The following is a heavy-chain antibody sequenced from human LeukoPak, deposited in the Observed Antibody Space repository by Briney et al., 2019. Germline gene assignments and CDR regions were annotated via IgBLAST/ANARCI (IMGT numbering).Heavy chain of an antibody. CDR3: ARDTTPYNWFDP. CDR1: GYTFTGYY. D-gene: IGHD1-26*01. J-gene: IGHJ5*02. Sequence: ASVKVSCKASGYTFTGYYMHWVRQAPGQGLEWMGWINPNSGSTNYAQKFQGRVTMTRDTSTSTVYMELSSLRSEDTAVYYCARDTTPYNWFDPWGQGTLVTVSS. V-gene: IGHV1-2*02. CDR2: INPNSGST.